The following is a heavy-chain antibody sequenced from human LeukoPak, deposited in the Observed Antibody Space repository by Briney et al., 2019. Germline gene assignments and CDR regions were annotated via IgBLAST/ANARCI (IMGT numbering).Heavy chain of an antibody. Sequence: GGSLRLSRAASGFTVSSNYMSWVRQAPGKGLKWVSVIHSGGFTYYADSAKGRFTISRDTSRNTLFLQMNGLRAEDTAMYYCARDQSVSGFDAFDIWGQGTMVTVSS. J-gene: IGHJ3*02. V-gene: IGHV3-53*01. CDR1: GFTVSSNY. D-gene: IGHD3-22*01. CDR2: IHSGGFT. CDR3: ARDQSVSGFDAFDI.